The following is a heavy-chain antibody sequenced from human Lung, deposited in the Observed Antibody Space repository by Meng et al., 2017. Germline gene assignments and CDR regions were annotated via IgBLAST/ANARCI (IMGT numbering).Heavy chain of an antibody. D-gene: IGHD4-17*01. CDR1: GYTFIRYG. J-gene: IGHJ2*01. CDR2: ISTYNGNT. Sequence: QVQLVHSGADVKNPGASVKVSCKASGYTFIRYGISWVRQAPGQGLEWMGWISTYNGNTNYAQKFQGRVTMTTDTSTSTAYMELRSLRSDDTAVYYCAVMGLYGDYDNWYFDLWGRGTLVTVSS. CDR3: AVMGLYGDYDNWYFDL. V-gene: IGHV1-18*01.